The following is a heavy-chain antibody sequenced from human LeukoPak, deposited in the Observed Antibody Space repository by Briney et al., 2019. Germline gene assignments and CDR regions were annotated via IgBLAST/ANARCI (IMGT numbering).Heavy chain of an antibody. V-gene: IGHV1-18*01. Sequence: GASVKVSCKASGYSFGDYGFSWVRQGPGQGLEWLGWISAYNGNRNYAQKVEGRVTMTTDTSTSTAYLELRGLRPDDTAVYYCARDDSGAKVDIDYWGQGTLLIVSS. CDR3: ARDDSGAKVDIDY. CDR2: ISAYNGNR. CDR1: GYSFGDYG. D-gene: IGHD5-12*01. J-gene: IGHJ4*02.